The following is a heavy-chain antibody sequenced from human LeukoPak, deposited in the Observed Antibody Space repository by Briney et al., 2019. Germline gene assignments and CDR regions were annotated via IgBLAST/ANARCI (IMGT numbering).Heavy chain of an antibody. V-gene: IGHV3-9*01. Sequence: GGSLRLSCAASGFTFDDYAMHWVRHAPGRGLEWVSGISWNSGSIGYADSVKGRSTISRDNAKNSLYLQLNSLRAKDTAVYYCAREGITAAADYWGQGTLVTVSS. CDR2: ISWNSGSI. CDR1: GFTFDDYA. D-gene: IGHD6-13*01. J-gene: IGHJ4*02. CDR3: AREGITAAADY.